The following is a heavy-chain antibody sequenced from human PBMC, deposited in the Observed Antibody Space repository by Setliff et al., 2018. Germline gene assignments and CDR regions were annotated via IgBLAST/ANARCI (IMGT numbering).Heavy chain of an antibody. D-gene: IGHD3-16*02. CDR1: GGSISSSSYY. CDR3: ASSYYDYLWGSYRYFY. J-gene: IGHJ4*02. V-gene: IGHV4-39*01. CDR2: ISYSGST. Sequence: SETLSLTCSVSGGSISSSSYYWGWIRQPPGKGLEWIGSISYSGSTYHNPSLKSQVTVSGDTSKNQFSLKLISVTAADTAVYFCASSYYDYLWGSYRYFYWGQGTLVTAPQ.